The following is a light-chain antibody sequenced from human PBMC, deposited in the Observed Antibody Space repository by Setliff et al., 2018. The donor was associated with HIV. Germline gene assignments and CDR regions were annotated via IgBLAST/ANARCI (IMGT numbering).Light chain of an antibody. CDR2: DVS. V-gene: IGLV2-14*03. CDR1: NSDIGAYNY. Sequence: QSVLTQPASVSGSPGQSITISCTGTNSDIGAYNYVSWYQQYPGKAPKLMIYDVSNRPSGVSNRFSGSKSGNTASLTISGLQAEDEADYYCCSYSSSSTLYGFGTGTKV. CDR3: CSYSSSSTLYG. J-gene: IGLJ1*01.